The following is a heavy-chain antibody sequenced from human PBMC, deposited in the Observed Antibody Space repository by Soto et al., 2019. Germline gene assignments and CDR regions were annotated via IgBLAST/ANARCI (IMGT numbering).Heavy chain of an antibody. J-gene: IGHJ6*02. CDR2: ISGSGGST. D-gene: IGHD2-2*02. CDR1: GFTFSSYA. V-gene: IGHV3-23*01. Sequence: LRLSCAASGFTFSSYAMSWVRQAPGKGLEWVSAISGSGGSTYYADSVKGRFTISRDNSKNTLYLQMNSLRAEDTAVYYCAKNQGYCSSTSCYNSWYGMDVWGQGTTVNV. CDR3: AKNQGYCSSTSCYNSWYGMDV.